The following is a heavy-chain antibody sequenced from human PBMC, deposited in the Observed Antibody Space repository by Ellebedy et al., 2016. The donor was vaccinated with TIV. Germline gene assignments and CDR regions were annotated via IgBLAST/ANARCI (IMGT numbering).Heavy chain of an antibody. V-gene: IGHV3-11*06. CDR3: ARILVPAAIHYGMDV. CDR2: ISSNSGST. Sequence: GESLKISCAASGFTFSDYYMNWIRQAPGKGLEWVSYISSNSGSTNYVDSVKGRFTISRDNAKNSLYLQMDSLRAEDTAVYYCARILVPAAIHYGMDVWGQGTTVTVSS. J-gene: IGHJ6*02. D-gene: IGHD2-2*01. CDR1: GFTFSDYY.